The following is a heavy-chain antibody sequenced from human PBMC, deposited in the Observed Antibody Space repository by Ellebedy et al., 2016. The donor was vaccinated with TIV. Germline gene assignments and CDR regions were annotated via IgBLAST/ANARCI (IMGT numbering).Heavy chain of an antibody. Sequence: SETLSLTCTVYGGSFSGYYWSWIRQPPGKGLEWIGEINQSGRTNYNPSLDKGRVTISVDTSKNQFSLSLSSVTAAGTAVYYCAEGRSGWYYFDYWGQGTPVTVSS. J-gene: IGHJ4*02. V-gene: IGHV4-34*01. CDR2: INQSGRT. D-gene: IGHD6-19*01. CDR1: GGSFSGYY. CDR3: AEGRSGWYYFDY.